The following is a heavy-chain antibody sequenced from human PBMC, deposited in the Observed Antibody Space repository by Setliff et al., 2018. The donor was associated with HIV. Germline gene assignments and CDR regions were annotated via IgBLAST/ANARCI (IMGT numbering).Heavy chain of an antibody. J-gene: IGHJ4*02. D-gene: IGHD1-26*01. CDR1: GFTFSSYV. CDR2: MSTGGGIK. Sequence: PGGSLRLSCAATGFTFSSYVLHWVRQAPGKGLEWVAVMSTGGGIKICADSVKGRFTISRDNSRNTLFLQMNNLRPEDTATYYCVRDPIEGSPDYFDYWGQG. CDR3: VRDPIEGSPDYFDY. V-gene: IGHV3-30-3*01.